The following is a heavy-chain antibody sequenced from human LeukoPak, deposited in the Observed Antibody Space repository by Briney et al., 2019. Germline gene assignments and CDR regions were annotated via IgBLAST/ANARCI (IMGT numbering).Heavy chain of an antibody. V-gene: IGHV3-23*01. CDR2: TSSSDAGT. D-gene: IGHD2-15*01. Sequence: GGSLRLSCAASGFTLNNYAMSWVRQAPGKGLEWVSATSSSDAGTYHADSVRGRFTISRDNSKNTLYLQMNSLRAEDTAIYYCAKNGDRGAYCTGGTCYPYFYYYMDVWGKGTTVTI. J-gene: IGHJ6*03. CDR3: AKNGDRGAYCTGGTCYPYFYYYMDV. CDR1: GFTLNNYA.